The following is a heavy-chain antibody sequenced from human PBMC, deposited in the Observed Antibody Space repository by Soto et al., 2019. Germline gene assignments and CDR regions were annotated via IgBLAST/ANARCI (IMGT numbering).Heavy chain of an antibody. D-gene: IGHD3-3*01. CDR3: AKDGASYYNFWSDYSPFDY. CDR2: ISYDGSNK. J-gene: IGHJ4*02. CDR1: GFTFSSYG. Sequence: QVQLVESGGGVVQPGRSLRLSCAASGFTFSSYGMHWVRQAPGKGLEWVAIISYDGSNKYYADSVKGRFTISRDNSKNTLYLQMNSLRAEDTAVYYCAKDGASYYNFWSDYSPFDYWGQGTLVTVSS. V-gene: IGHV3-30*18.